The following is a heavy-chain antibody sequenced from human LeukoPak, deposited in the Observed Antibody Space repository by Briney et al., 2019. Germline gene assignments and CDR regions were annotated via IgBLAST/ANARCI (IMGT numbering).Heavy chain of an antibody. V-gene: IGHV1-58*01. D-gene: IGHD3-22*01. J-gene: IGHJ5*02. Sequence: GASVEVSCKASGFTFTSSAVQWVRQARGQRLEWIGWIVVGSGNTNYAQKFQERVTITRDMSTSTAYMELSSLRSEDTAVYYCAADPSYYYDSSGYPGWWFDPWGQGTLVTISS. CDR1: GFTFTSSA. CDR2: IVVGSGNT. CDR3: AADPSYYYDSSGYPGWWFDP.